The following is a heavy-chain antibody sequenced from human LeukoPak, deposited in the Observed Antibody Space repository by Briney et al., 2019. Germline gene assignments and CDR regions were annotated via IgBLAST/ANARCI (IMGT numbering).Heavy chain of an antibody. CDR1: GFTFSDYY. J-gene: IGHJ4*02. V-gene: IGHV3-23*01. Sequence: PGGSLRLSCAASGFTFSDYYMSWVRQAPGKGLGWVSVISGSGGSTYYADSVKGRFTISRDNSKNTLYLQMNSLSAEDTAVYYCARISIAAASYYFDWWGQGTLVTVSS. D-gene: IGHD6-13*01. CDR3: ARISIAAASYYFDW. CDR2: ISGSGGST.